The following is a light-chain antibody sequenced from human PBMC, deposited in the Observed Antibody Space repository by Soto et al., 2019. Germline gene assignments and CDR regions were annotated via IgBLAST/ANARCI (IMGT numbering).Light chain of an antibody. CDR2: AAS. V-gene: IGKV1-39*01. Sequence: DIQMTQSPSSLSASVGDRVTITCRASQSISSYLNWYQQKPGKAPKLLIYAASSLQSGVPSRFSGSGSGTEFPRTISSRQPEEFATYYCLQSYSTPPVTFGQGTRLEIK. CDR1: QSISSY. CDR3: LQSYSTPPVT. J-gene: IGKJ5*01.